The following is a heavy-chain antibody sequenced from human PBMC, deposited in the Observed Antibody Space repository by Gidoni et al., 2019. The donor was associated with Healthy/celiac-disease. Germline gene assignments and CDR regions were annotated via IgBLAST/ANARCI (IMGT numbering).Heavy chain of an antibody. CDR1: GGSISSGGYY. Sequence: QVQLQESGPGLVKPSQTLSITCTVSGGSISSGGYYWSWIRQHPGKGLEWIGYIYYSGSTYYNPSLKSLVTISVDTSKNQFSLKLSSVTAADTAVYYCARGWGGYETGIGLFDYWGQGTLVTVSS. J-gene: IGHJ4*02. CDR3: ARGWGGYETGIGLFDY. D-gene: IGHD5-12*01. CDR2: IYYSGST. V-gene: IGHV4-31*01.